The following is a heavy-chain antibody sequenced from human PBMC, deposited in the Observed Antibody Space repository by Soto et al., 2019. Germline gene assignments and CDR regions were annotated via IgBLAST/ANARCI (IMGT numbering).Heavy chain of an antibody. V-gene: IGHV3-23*01. CDR2: ISGSGGST. CDR1: GFTFSSYA. J-gene: IGHJ4*02. CDR3: AKGQLGDCSGGSCYSLLYFDY. D-gene: IGHD2-15*01. Sequence: GGSLRLSCAASGFTFSSYAMSWVRQAPGKGLEWVSAISGSGGSTYYADSVKGRFTISRDNSKNTLYLQMNSLRAEDTAVYYCAKGQLGDCSGGSCYSLLYFDYWGQGTLVTVSS.